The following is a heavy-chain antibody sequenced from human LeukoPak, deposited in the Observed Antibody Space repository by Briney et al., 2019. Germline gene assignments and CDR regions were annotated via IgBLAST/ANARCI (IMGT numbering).Heavy chain of an antibody. CDR3: ARHYGP. CDR2: IYYSGST. D-gene: IGHD3-10*01. CDR1: GGSISRYY. J-gene: IGHJ4*02. V-gene: IGHV4-59*08. Sequence: SETLSLTCTVSGGSISRYYWSWIRQPPGKGLEWIGYIYYSGSTYYNPSLKSRVTISVDTSKNQFSLKLNSVTATDTAVYYCARHYGPWGQGTLVTVSS.